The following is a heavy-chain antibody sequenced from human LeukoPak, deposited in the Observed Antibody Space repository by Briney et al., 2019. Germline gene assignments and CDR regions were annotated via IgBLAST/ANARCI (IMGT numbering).Heavy chain of an antibody. D-gene: IGHD6-19*01. CDR1: GFTFDDYA. V-gene: IGHV3-9*01. Sequence: GRSLRLSCAASGFTFDDYAMPWVRQAPGKGLEWVSGINWNTNSIKYADSVKGRFTISRDNAKNSLYLQMHSLRAEDTAFYYCAKGSSGWSTDAFDIWGQGTMVTVSS. J-gene: IGHJ3*02. CDR3: AKGSSGWSTDAFDI. CDR2: INWNTNSI.